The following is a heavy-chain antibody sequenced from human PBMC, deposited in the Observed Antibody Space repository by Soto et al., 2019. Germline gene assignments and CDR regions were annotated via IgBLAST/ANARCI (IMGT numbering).Heavy chain of an antibody. D-gene: IGHD6-6*01. Sequence: QVQLVESGGGLVKPGGSLRLSCAASGFTFSDYYRSWIRQAPGKGLEWVSYISSSGSTIYYADSVKGRFTISRDNAKNSLYLQMNSLRAEDTAVYYCARDIPYSSSPSDAFDIWGQGTMVTVSS. CDR1: GFTFSDYY. J-gene: IGHJ3*02. V-gene: IGHV3-11*01. CDR3: ARDIPYSSSPSDAFDI. CDR2: ISSSGSTI.